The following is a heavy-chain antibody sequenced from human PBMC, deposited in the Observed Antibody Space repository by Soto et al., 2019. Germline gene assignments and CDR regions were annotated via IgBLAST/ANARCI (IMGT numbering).Heavy chain of an antibody. CDR1: GFTFSSYA. D-gene: IGHD3-22*01. J-gene: IGHJ3*02. Sequence: QPGGSLRLSCAASGFTFSSYAMHWVRQAPGKGLEWVAVISYDGSNKYYADSVKGRFTISRDNSKNTLYLQMNSLRAEDTAVYYCASGITMIVVGDASDIWGQGTMVTVSS. CDR2: ISYDGSNK. CDR3: ASGITMIVVGDASDI. V-gene: IGHV3-30-3*01.